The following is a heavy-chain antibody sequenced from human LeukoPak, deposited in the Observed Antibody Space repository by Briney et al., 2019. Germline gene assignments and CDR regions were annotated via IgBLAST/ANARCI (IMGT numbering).Heavy chain of an antibody. V-gene: IGHV3-11*01. CDR2: ISSSGSTI. D-gene: IGHD6-6*01. J-gene: IGHJ3*02. CDR1: GFTVSSNY. CDR3: ARFEYSSSSGAFDI. Sequence: GGSLRLSCAASGFTVSSNYMSWIRQAPGKGLEWISYISSSGSTIYYADSVKGRLTISRDNAKNSLYLQMNSLRAEDTAVYYCARFEYSSSSGAFDIWGQGTMVTVSS.